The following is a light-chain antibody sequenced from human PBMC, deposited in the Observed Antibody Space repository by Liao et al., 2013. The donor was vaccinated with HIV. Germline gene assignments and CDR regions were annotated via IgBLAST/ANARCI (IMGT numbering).Light chain of an antibody. CDR3: QVWDSSSDHPE. J-gene: IGLJ2*01. V-gene: IGLV3-21*01. CDR2: YDN. Sequence: SYELTQPPSVSVAPGETARITCGGNNIESKSVHWYQRKPGQAPVLVIYYDNARPSGIPERFSGSNSGNTATLTISRVEAGDEADYYCQVWDSSSDHPEFGGGTKLTVL. CDR1: NIESKS.